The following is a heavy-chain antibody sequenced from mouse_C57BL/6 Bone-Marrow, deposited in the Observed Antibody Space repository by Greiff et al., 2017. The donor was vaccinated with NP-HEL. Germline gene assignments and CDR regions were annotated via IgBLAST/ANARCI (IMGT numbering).Heavy chain of an antibody. J-gene: IGHJ4*01. CDR1: GFTFSSYG. CDR2: ISSGGSYT. Sequence: EVQLVESGGDLVKPGGSLKLSCAASGFTFSSYGMSWVRQTPDKRLEWVATISSGGSYTYYPDSVKGRFTISRDNAKNTLYLQMSSLKSEDTAMYYCARDPHYYGSSPYYAMDYWGQGTSVTVSS. CDR3: ARDPHYYGSSPYYAMDY. V-gene: IGHV5-6*01. D-gene: IGHD1-1*01.